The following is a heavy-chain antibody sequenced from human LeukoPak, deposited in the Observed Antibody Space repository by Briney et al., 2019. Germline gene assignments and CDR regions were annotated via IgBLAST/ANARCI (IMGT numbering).Heavy chain of an antibody. V-gene: IGHV3-30*02. CDR1: GFTFSRHV. Sequence: GGSLRLSCAASGFTFSRHVMHWVRQAPGKGLEWVPLIWYDGTNKYYADSVKGRFTFSRDNSKYTLYLQMNSLRAEDTAVYYCAKGSSSGTVDYWGQGTLVAVSS. CDR3: AKGSSSGTVDY. D-gene: IGHD3-22*01. CDR2: IWYDGTNK. J-gene: IGHJ4*02.